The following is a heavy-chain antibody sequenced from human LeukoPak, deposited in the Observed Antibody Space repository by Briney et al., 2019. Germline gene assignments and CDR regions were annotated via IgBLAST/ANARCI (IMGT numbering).Heavy chain of an antibody. V-gene: IGHV3-21*01. CDR3: ARDKGSSWSGGFDY. CDR2: ISSSSSYI. Sequence: GGSLRLSCAASGFTFSSYSMNWVRQAPGKGLEWVSPISSSSSYIYYADSVKGRFTTSRDNAKNSLYLQMNSLRAEDTAVYYCARDKGSSWSGGFDYWGQGTLVTVSS. CDR1: GFTFSSYS. J-gene: IGHJ4*02. D-gene: IGHD6-13*01.